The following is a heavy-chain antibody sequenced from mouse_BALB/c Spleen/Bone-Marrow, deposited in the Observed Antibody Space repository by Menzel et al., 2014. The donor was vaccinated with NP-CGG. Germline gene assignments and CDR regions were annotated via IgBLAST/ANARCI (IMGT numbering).Heavy chain of an antibody. CDR1: GYAFSSSW. D-gene: IGHD1-1*01. CDR3: ARDYYGSSLDY. V-gene: IGHV1-82*01. CDR2: IYPGDGDT. Sequence: VQLQQSGPELVKPGASVKISCKASGYAFSSSWMNWVKQRPGQGLEWIGRIYPGDGDTNYNGKFKGKATLTADKSSSTAYMHLSSLTAVDSAFYFCARDYYGSSLDYWGQGTTRTVSS. J-gene: IGHJ2*01.